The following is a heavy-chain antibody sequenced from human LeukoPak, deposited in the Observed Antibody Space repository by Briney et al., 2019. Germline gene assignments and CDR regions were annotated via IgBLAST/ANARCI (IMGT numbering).Heavy chain of an antibody. V-gene: IGHV3-33*01. CDR1: GFTFSSYG. Sequence: GRSLRLSCAASGFTFSSYGMHWVRQAPGKGLEWVAVIWYDGSNKYYADSVKGRFTISRDNSKNTLYLQMNSLRAEDTAVYYCARAPGYYYGMDVWGQGTTVTVSS. CDR3: ARAPGYYYGMDV. J-gene: IGHJ6*02. CDR2: IWYDGSNK.